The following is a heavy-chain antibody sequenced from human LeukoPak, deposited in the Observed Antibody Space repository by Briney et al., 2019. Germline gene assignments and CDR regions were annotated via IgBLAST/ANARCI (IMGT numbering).Heavy chain of an antibody. J-gene: IGHJ4*02. V-gene: IGHV3-23*01. CDR1: GFTFSSYD. D-gene: IGHD4-11*01. CDR2: ISGSGGST. Sequence: GGSLRLSCAASGFTFSSYDMSWVRQAPGKGLEWVSAISGSGGSTYYADSVKGRFTTSRDNSKHTLYLQSNSLRAHDTAVYYCAKAYRRLPDYWVQGTLVTVSS. CDR3: AKAYRRLPDY.